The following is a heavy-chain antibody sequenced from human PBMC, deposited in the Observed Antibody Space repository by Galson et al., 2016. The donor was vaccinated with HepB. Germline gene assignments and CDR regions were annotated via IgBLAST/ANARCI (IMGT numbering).Heavy chain of an antibody. CDR1: GFTFSSYW. Sequence: SLRLSCAASGFTFSSYWMHWVRQAPGKGLVWVSRINSDGSSTGYAESLKGRFTISRDNAKNTLYLQMNSLRTEDTATYYCARDPSGITLIVVAMGYYYGLDVWGQGTTVTVS. D-gene: IGHD3-22*01. CDR2: INSDGSST. V-gene: IGHV3-74*01. J-gene: IGHJ6*02. CDR3: ARDPSGITLIVVAMGYYYGLDV.